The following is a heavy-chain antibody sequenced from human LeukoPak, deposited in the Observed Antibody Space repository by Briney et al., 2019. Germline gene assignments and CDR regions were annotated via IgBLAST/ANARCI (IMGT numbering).Heavy chain of an antibody. CDR1: GFTFSSYG. J-gene: IGHJ4*02. Sequence: GGSLRLSCAASGFTFSSYGVHWVRQAPGKGLEWVAFIRYDGSNKYYADSVKGRFTISRDNSKNTLYPQMNSLRAEDTAVYYCATDGVPYEYGSGSQIDYWGQGTLVTVSS. CDR3: ATDGVPYEYGSGSQIDY. CDR2: IRYDGSNK. V-gene: IGHV3-30*02. D-gene: IGHD3-10*01.